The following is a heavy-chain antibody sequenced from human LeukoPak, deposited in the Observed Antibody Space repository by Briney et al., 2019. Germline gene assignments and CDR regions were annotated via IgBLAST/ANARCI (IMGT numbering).Heavy chain of an antibody. V-gene: IGHV3-33*06. CDR2: IWYDGSKK. D-gene: IGHD3-22*01. CDR3: AKDSSYYYLDY. J-gene: IGHJ4*02. Sequence: GGSLRLSCAASGFTFSSYGMHWVRQAPGKGLEWVAVIWYDGSKKYHADSVKGRFTISRDNSKNTLYLQMNSLRAEDSAVYYCAKDSSYYYLDYWGQGTLVTVSS. CDR1: GFTFSSYG.